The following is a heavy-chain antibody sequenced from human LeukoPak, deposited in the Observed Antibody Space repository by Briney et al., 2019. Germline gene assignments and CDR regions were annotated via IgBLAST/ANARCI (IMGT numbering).Heavy chain of an antibody. V-gene: IGHV3-74*01. Sequence: GGSLRLSCAASGFTFSSYWMHWVRQVPGKGLVWVSRINSDGSSTRYADSGKGRFTISSDNAKNTLYVQMNSLRAEDRAVYCGSTGSGHAFDIWGRGTVVTVSS. D-gene: IGHD3-10*01. CDR2: INSDGSST. J-gene: IGHJ3*02. CDR3: STGSGHAFDI. CDR1: GFTFSSYW.